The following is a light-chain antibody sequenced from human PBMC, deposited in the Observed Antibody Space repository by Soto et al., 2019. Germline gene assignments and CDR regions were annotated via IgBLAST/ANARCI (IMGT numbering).Light chain of an antibody. CDR2: GAS. J-gene: IGKJ4*01. Sequence: ESVLMQSPCTLSLSPGERATLSCRASQSVSSNYLAWYQQKPGQAPRVLIYGASSRATGIPDRFSGSGSGTDFTLTISRLEPEDFAVYYCHQYGSTPTFGGGTKVDIK. V-gene: IGKV3-20*01. CDR1: QSVSSNY. CDR3: HQYGSTPT.